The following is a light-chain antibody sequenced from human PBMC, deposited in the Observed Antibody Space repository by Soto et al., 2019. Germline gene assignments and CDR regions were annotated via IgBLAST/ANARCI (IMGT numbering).Light chain of an antibody. CDR1: QTINKN. Sequence: DIQMTQSPSSLSASVADRVIITCRASQTINKNLNWYQQGPEKAQNLLIYGSSGLQSGFPSRFSGSGYGTDFTLTISILLTEDFATYYCQQSFSTTITFGQGTRLEIK. CDR2: GSS. CDR3: QQSFSTTIT. V-gene: IGKV1-39*01. J-gene: IGKJ5*01.